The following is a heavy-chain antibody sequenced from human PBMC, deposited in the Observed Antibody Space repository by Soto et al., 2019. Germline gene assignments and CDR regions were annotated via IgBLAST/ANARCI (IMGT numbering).Heavy chain of an antibody. Sequence: SETLSLTCTVSGGSISSGGYYWSWIRQHPGKGLEWIGYIYYSGSTYYNPSLKSRVTISVDTSKNQFSLKLSSVTAADTALYYCARAYDSSGYLTYNYFDYWGQGTLVTVSS. D-gene: IGHD3-22*01. CDR2: IYYSGST. CDR1: GGSISSGGYY. J-gene: IGHJ4*02. V-gene: IGHV4-31*03. CDR3: ARAYDSSGYLTYNYFDY.